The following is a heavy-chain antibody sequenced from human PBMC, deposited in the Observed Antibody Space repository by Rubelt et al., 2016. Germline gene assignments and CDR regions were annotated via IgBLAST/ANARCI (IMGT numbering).Heavy chain of an antibody. V-gene: IGHV3-7*01. D-gene: IGHD1-26*01. CDR2: IKKDGSEK. Sequence: GGSLRLSCAASGFTFNSYWMTWVRQAPGKGLEWVANIKKDGSEKYYVDSVKGRFTIFRDNAKNSLYLQMNSLRAEDSGLYYCARAVRVGATNRYYFDYWGQGTLVTVSS. CDR3: ARAVRVGATNRYYFDY. J-gene: IGHJ4*02. CDR1: GFTFNSYW.